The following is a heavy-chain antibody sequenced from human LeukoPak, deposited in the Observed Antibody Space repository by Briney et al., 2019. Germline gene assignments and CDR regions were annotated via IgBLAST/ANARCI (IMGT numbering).Heavy chain of an antibody. CDR1: GGTFSSYA. CDR3: AIDPDGYNFNGLAGGVDY. V-gene: IGHV1-69*17. CDR2: ISVIFGIA. J-gene: IGHJ4*02. Sequence: SVRVSCKASGGTFSSYAMSWVRQAPGKGLEWMGGISVIFGIANYAQKFQGRVTITADKSKSTAYMELSSLRSEDTAVYYCAIDPDGYNFNGLAGGVDYWGQGTLVTVSS. D-gene: IGHD5-24*01.